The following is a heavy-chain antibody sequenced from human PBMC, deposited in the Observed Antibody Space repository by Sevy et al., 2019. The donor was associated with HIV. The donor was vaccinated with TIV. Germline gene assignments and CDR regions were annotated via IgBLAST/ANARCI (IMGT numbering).Heavy chain of an antibody. V-gene: IGHV3-30*18. Sequence: GGSLRLSCAASGFTFSSYGMHWVRQAPGKGLEWVAVISYDGSNKYYADSVKGRFTISRDNSKNTLYLQMNSLRAEDTVVYYCAKEFYDFWSGYYYFDYWGQGTLVTVSS. CDR2: ISYDGSNK. J-gene: IGHJ4*02. CDR3: AKEFYDFWSGYYYFDY. CDR1: GFTFSSYG. D-gene: IGHD3-3*01.